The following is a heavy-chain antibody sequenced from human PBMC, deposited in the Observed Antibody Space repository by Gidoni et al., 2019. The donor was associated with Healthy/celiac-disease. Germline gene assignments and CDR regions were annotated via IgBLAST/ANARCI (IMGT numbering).Heavy chain of an antibody. CDR1: GFSFSYFA. CDR2: ISVSGGGGST. D-gene: IGHD6-13*01. J-gene: IGHJ4*02. CDR3: AKDPRGPATGPDPFDY. V-gene: IGHV3-23*01. Sequence: EVQLLESGGGLVQPGGSLRLSCAASGFSFSYFAMNWVRQAPGKGLEGVSGISVSGGGGSTYYADSVKGRFTISRDNSKNTVYLQMNSLRAEDTAVYYCAKDPRGPATGPDPFDYWGQGTLVTVSS.